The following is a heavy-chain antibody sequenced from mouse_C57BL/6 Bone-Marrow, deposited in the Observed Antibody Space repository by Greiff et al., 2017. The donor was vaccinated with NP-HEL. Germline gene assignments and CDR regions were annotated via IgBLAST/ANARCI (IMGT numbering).Heavy chain of an antibody. Sequence: EVMLVESGGGLVKPGGSLKLSCAASGFTFSDYGMHWVRQAPEKGLEWVAYISSGSSTIYYADTVKGRFTISRDNAKNTLFLQMTSLRSEDTAMYYCARGGYYYVSSYYWYFDVWGTGTTVTVSS. D-gene: IGHD1-1*01. CDR3: ARGGYYYVSSYYWYFDV. V-gene: IGHV5-17*01. CDR2: ISSGSSTI. CDR1: GFTFSDYG. J-gene: IGHJ1*03.